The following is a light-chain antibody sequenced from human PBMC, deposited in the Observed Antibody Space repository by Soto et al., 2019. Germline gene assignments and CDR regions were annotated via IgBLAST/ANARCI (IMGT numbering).Light chain of an antibody. Sequence: QSVLTQPASVSASPGQSITISCTGTSSDVGAYNYVYWYQQHPGKAPKLMIYEVSHRPYGVSDRFSGSKSGSTASLTISGLQAEDEADYYCSSYTSSSTLAYVFGTGTKLTVL. J-gene: IGLJ1*01. CDR1: SSDVGAYNY. CDR2: EVS. V-gene: IGLV2-14*01. CDR3: SSYTSSSTLAYV.